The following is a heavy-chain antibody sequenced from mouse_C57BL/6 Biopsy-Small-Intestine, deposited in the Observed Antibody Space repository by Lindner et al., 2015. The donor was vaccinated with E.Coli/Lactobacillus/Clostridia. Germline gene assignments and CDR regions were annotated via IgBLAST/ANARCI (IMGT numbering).Heavy chain of an antibody. CDR1: GYAFSRSW. Sequence: VQLQESGPELVKPGASVKISCKASGYAFSRSWMNWVKQRPGKGLEWIGRIYPEDVNTNYNGKFRGKATLTADTSSSTAYIQLTSLTSEDSAIYYCARDDYRYLDQWGQGTTLTVSS. CDR2: IYPEDVNT. CDR3: ARDDYRYLDQ. J-gene: IGHJ2*01. D-gene: IGHD2-4*01. V-gene: IGHV1-82*01.